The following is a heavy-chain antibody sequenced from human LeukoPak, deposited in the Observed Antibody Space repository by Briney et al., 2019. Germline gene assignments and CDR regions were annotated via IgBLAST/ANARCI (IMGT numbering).Heavy chain of an antibody. CDR3: ARSYNSGFDY. CDR2: IYHGGNT. Sequence: SETLSLTCIVSGDSISGGDYYWSWIRQPPGKGLEWIGYIYHGGNTYYNPSLKSRVTISEDTSKNQFSLRLSSVTAADTAVYYCARSYNSGFDYWGQGTLVIVSS. CDR1: GDSISGGDYY. D-gene: IGHD1-26*01. J-gene: IGHJ4*02. V-gene: IGHV4-30-2*01.